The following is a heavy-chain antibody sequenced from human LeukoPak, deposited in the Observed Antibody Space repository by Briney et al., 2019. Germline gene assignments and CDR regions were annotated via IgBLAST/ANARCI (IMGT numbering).Heavy chain of an antibody. Sequence: SETMFLTCTVSGGSISSSSYYWGWIRQPPGKGLEWIGSIYYSGSTYYNPSLQSRVSISVDTSKNHFSLRLCSATAPAMAVYYCARHAFYGDYVDYWGQGTLVTVSS. CDR1: GGSISSSSYY. CDR2: IYYSGST. J-gene: IGHJ4*02. CDR3: ARHAFYGDYVDY. D-gene: IGHD4-17*01. V-gene: IGHV4-39*01.